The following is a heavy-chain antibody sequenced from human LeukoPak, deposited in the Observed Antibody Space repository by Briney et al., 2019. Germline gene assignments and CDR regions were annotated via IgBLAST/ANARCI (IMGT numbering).Heavy chain of an antibody. CDR3: ARDYQLLYFDS. V-gene: IGHV4-31*03. CDR2: THHSGST. Sequence: PSETLSLTCTVSAGSISSGEYYWAWIRQHPGKGLEWVAYTHHSGSTYYNPSLKSRVAISVDTSNTQFSLRLTSVTAADTAVYYCARDYQLLYFDSWGQGTLVTVSS. D-gene: IGHD2-2*01. CDR1: AGSISSGEYY. J-gene: IGHJ4*02.